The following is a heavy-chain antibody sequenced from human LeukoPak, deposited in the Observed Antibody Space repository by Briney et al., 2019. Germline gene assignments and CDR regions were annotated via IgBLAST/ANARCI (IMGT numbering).Heavy chain of an antibody. CDR2: INQDGSEK. J-gene: IGHJ3*02. D-gene: IGHD1-26*01. CDR3: ARARWELLMNAFDI. Sequence: PGGSLRLSCAASGFTFSSYWMSWVRQAPGKGPERVATINQDGSEKYYVDSVKGRFTISRDNARNSLYLQMNSPRAEDTAVYYCARARWELLMNAFDIWGQGTMVTVSS. CDR1: GFTFSSYW. V-gene: IGHV3-7*01.